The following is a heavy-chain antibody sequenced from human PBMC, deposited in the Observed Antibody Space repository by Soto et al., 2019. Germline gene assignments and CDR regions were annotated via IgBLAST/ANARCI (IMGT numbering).Heavy chain of an antibody. CDR1: GFTFSSYA. CDR2: ISGSGGTT. J-gene: IGHJ3*02. Sequence: EVQLLESGGGLVQPGGSLRLSCAASGFTFSSYAMSWVRQAPGKGLEWVSAISGSGGTTYYADSVKGRFTFSRDNSKITLYLQMTSLRAEDTAVYYCAKAANGWFSAFDIWGQGTMVTVSS. D-gene: IGHD6-19*01. CDR3: AKAANGWFSAFDI. V-gene: IGHV3-23*01.